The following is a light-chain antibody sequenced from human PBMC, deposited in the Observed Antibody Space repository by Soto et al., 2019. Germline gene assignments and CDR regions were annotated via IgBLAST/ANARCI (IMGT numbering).Light chain of an antibody. CDR1: QTISSS. Sequence: EPLMTQSPATLSVTPGARATLYCRASQTISSSLAWYQQKPGQAPRLLIFGASTRATGIPDRFSGSGSGTDFTLTISRLEPEDFAVYYCQHYYTSYTTFGQGTKVDI. CDR2: GAS. CDR3: QHYYTSYTT. J-gene: IGKJ1*01. V-gene: IGKV3D-15*01.